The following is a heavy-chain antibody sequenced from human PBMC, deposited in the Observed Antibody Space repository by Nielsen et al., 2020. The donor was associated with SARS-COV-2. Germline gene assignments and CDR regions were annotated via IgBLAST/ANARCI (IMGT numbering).Heavy chain of an antibody. CDR2: FDPEDGET. D-gene: IGHD5/OR15-5a*01. CDR1: GYTLTELS. Sequence: ASVKVSCKVSGYTLTELSMHWVRQAPGKGLEWMVGFDPEDGETIYAQKFQGRVTMTEDTSTDTAYMELRSLRSDDTAVYYCARVEQLYDYFDYWGQGTLVTVSS. CDR3: ARVEQLYDYFDY. V-gene: IGHV1-24*01. J-gene: IGHJ4*02.